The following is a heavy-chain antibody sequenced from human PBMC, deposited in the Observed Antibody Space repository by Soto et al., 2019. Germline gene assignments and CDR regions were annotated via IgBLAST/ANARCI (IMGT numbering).Heavy chain of an antibody. D-gene: IGHD3-9*01. V-gene: IGHV1-69*01. CDR3: TRDTNPREDILTGYTSYYYGIDV. J-gene: IGHJ6*02. Sequence: QVQLVQSGAEVKKPGSSVKVSCKASGGTFSSYAISWVRQAPGQGLEWMGGIIPIFGTANYAQKFQGRVTITADESTSTAYMELSSLRSDDTAVYYCTRDTNPREDILTGYTSYYYGIDVAGRGTTVTVAS. CDR2: IIPIFGTA. CDR1: GGTFSSYA.